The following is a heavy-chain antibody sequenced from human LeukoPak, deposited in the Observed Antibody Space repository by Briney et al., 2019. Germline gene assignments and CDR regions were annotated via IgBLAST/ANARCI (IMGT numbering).Heavy chain of an antibody. D-gene: IGHD3-10*01. Sequence: ASVKVSCKASGYTFTGYYMHWVRQAPGQGPEWMGWMNPNSGGTYYAQKFQGRVTMTRDTSISTAYMELSRLRSDDTAVYYCARSAHPTYYYGSGSLTPKYYFDYWGQGTLVT. V-gene: IGHV1-2*02. CDR1: GYTFTGYY. CDR2: MNPNSGGT. J-gene: IGHJ4*02. CDR3: ARSAHPTYYYGSGSLTPKYYFDY.